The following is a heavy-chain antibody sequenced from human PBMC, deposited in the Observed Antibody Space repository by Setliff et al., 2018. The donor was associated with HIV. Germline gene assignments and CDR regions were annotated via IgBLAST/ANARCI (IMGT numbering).Heavy chain of an antibody. J-gene: IGHJ4*02. CDR3: VREDWGSFDY. Sequence: GGSLRLSCAASRFDFNNYWMCWVRQAPGKGLEWVANIGQDGSEKNYVDSVKGRFTISRDNAKNSMDLQMNSLRAEDTAVYYCVREDWGSFDYWGRGTPVTVSS. CDR1: RFDFNNYW. V-gene: IGHV3-7*01. D-gene: IGHD7-27*01. CDR2: IGQDGSEK.